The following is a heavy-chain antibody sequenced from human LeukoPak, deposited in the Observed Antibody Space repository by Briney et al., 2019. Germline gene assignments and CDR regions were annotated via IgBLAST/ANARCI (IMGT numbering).Heavy chain of an antibody. CDR2: VYYSGST. J-gene: IGHJ4*02. CDR3: ARGRTGTIDY. CDR1: GGSISSGDYY. D-gene: IGHD1-1*01. Sequence: SETLSLTCTVSGGSISSGDYYWSWIRQPPGKGLEWIGYVYYSGSTYYNPSLKSRVTISVDTSKNQFSLKLSSVTAADTAVYYCARGRTGTIDYWGQGTLVTVSS. V-gene: IGHV4-30-4*08.